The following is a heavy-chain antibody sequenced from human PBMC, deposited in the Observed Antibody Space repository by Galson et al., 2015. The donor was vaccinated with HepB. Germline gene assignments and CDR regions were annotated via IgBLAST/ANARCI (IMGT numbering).Heavy chain of an antibody. CDR1: EXTFRNYE. Sequence: RLSCAAPEXTFRNYEMNWVRQAPGKGLQWVSYISSSSSSIYYADSVRGRFTISRDNAKKSLYLQMNSLRVEDTAVYYCARVIRHFDLWGRGTLVTVSS. J-gene: IGHJ2*01. V-gene: IGHV3-48*03. CDR2: ISSSSSSI. D-gene: IGHD3-16*01. CDR3: ARVIRHFDL.